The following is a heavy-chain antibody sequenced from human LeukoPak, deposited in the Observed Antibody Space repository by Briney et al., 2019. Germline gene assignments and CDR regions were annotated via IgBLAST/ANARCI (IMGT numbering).Heavy chain of an antibody. Sequence: ASVKVSCKASGYTFTSYGISWVRQAPGQGLEWMGWISAYNGNTNYAQKLQGRVTMTTDTSTSTAYMELRSLRSDDTAVYYCARDEGPYDSSGYLHWGQGTLVTVYS. CDR2: ISAYNGNT. CDR1: GYTFTSYG. J-gene: IGHJ4*02. CDR3: ARDEGPYDSSGYLH. D-gene: IGHD3-22*01. V-gene: IGHV1-18*01.